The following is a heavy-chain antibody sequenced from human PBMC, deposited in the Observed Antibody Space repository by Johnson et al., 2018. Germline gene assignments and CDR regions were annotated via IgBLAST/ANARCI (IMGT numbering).Heavy chain of an antibody. D-gene: IGHD3-10*01. CDR2: ISYYETYR. J-gene: IGHJ6*02. CDR3: AKDDDESTIYHYYGVDV. Sequence: QVQLVESGGGVVQPGRSLRLSCAASGFTFSRYGMHWVRQAPGKGLEWMAVISYYETYRYYADSVRGRFTISRDNSKNTLYLQMNSLRAEEMAVYYCAKDDDESTIYHYYGVDVGGQGTTVTVSS. CDR1: GFTFSRYG. V-gene: IGHV3-30*18.